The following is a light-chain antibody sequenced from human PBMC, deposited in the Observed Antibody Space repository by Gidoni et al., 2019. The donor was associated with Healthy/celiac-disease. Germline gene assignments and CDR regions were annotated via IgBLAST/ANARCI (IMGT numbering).Light chain of an antibody. J-gene: IGKJ3*01. CDR2: GAS. CDR1: QSVSSSY. V-gene: IGKV3-20*01. CDR3: QQYGSSRFT. Sequence: EIVLTQSPGTLSLSPGERATLSCRASQSVSSSYLAWYQQKPGQAPRLLIYGASSRATGIPDRFSGSGSGTDFTLTISRLEPEDFAVYYCQQYGSSRFTFGPXTKVEIK.